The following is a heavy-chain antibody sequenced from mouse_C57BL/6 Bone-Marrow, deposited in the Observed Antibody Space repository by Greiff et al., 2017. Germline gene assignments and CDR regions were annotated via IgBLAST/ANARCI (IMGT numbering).Heavy chain of an antibody. Sequence: QVQLQQPGAELVKPGASVKLSCKASGYTFTSYWMHWVKQRPGPGLEWIGMIHPNSGSTNYNEKFKSQATLTVDNSSSTAYMQLSSLTSADSAVYYCARPGNYWGQGTTLTVSS. CDR2: IHPNSGST. CDR3: ARPGNY. V-gene: IGHV1-64*01. J-gene: IGHJ2*01. CDR1: GYTFTSYW.